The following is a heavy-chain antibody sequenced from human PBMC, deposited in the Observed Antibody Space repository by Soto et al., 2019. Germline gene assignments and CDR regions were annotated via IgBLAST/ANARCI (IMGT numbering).Heavy chain of an antibody. J-gene: IGHJ4*02. CDR2: IKTKGEGGTM. V-gene: IGHV3-15*07. CDR1: GLTLSHAW. D-gene: IGHD7-27*01. Sequence: EVQLVESGGGFVEPGGSLRLSCVGSGLTLSHAWMTWVRQAPGKGLEWVGRIKTKGEGGTMDYAAPVKGRFSVSRDDSENTLYLHMSRLHSEDTAMYSCVADLTGVRTNWGFDYWGQGTLVTVSS. CDR3: VADLTGVRTNWGFDY.